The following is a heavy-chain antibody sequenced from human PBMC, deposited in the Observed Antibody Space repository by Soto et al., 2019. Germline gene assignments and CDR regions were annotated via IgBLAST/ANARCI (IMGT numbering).Heavy chain of an antibody. D-gene: IGHD6-19*01. CDR1: GIEFSNYA. CDR3: AKDGNWLDVYFDV. J-gene: IGHJ4*02. CDR2: SSASGRSR. V-gene: IGHV3-23*01. Sequence: GGSLRLSCVASGIEFSNYAMSWVRQAPGKGLEWVSISSASGRSRYHANSVKGRFTISRDNSKNTLYLHMTNLRAEDTAVYYCAKDGNWLDVYFDVWGQGTPVTVSS.